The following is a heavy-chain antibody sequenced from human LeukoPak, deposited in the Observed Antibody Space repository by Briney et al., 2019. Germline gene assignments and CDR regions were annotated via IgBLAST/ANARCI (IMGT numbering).Heavy chain of an antibody. V-gene: IGHV3-30-3*01. D-gene: IGHD3-22*01. CDR3: ARDGDDSSGLPGWFDP. Sequence: GRSLRLSCAASGFTFSSYAMHWVRQAPGKGLEWVAVISYDGSNKYYADSVKGRFTISRDNSKNTLYLQMNSLRAEDTAVDYCARDGDDSSGLPGWFDPWGQGTLVTVSS. J-gene: IGHJ5*02. CDR2: ISYDGSNK. CDR1: GFTFSSYA.